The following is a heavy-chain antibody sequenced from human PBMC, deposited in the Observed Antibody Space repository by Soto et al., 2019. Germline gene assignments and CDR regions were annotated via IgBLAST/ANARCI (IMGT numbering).Heavy chain of an antibody. J-gene: IGHJ6*02. CDR2: INPSGGST. CDR1: GYTFTSYA. CDR3: ARGDYGGNPAYYYYYGMDV. V-gene: IGHV1-46*03. Sequence: ASVKVSCKASGYTFTSYAMHWVRQAPGQRLEWMGWINPSGGSTSYAQKFQGRVTMTRDTSTSTVYMELSSLRSEDTAVYYCARGDYGGNPAYYYYYGMDVWGQGTTVTVSS. D-gene: IGHD4-17*01.